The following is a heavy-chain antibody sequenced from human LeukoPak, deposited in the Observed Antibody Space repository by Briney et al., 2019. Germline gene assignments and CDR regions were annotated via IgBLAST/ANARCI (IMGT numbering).Heavy chain of an antibody. J-gene: IGHJ5*02. CDR1: GYTFNTYG. CDR3: ARSLNTAGWFDP. V-gene: IGHV1-18*01. CDR2: ISAYNGDT. Sequence: ASVKVSCKASGYTFNTYGISWVRQAPGQGLEWMGWISAYNGDTNYAQKFQGRVTITADESTSTAYMELSSLRSEDTAVYYCARSLNTAGWFDPWGQGTLVTVSS. D-gene: IGHD5-18*01.